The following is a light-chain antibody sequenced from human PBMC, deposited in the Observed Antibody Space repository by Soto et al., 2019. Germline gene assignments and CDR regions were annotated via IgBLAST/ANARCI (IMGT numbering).Light chain of an antibody. V-gene: IGKV1-5*01. CDR3: QQYKSYKT. J-gene: IGKJ1*01. CDR2: DAS. CDR1: QTISSG. Sequence: DIPMTQSPSTLSASVGDRVTITCRASQTISSGLAWYQQKPGKAPKVLIYDASTLESGVPSRFSGSGSGTEFTLTISSLQLDDFATYYCQQYKSYKTFGPGTRVDIK.